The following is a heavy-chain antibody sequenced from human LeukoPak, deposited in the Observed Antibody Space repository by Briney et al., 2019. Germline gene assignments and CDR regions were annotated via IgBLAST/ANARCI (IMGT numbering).Heavy chain of an antibody. CDR2: ISGSGGST. V-gene: IGHV3-23*01. CDR1: GFTFSSYA. D-gene: IGHD3-10*01. CDR3: ARPESTTMVRGVRYAFDI. Sequence: PGGSLRLSCAASGFTFSSYAMSWVRQAPGKGLEWVSAISGSGGSTYYADSVKGRFTISRDNSKNTLYLQMNSLRAEDTAVYYCARPESTTMVRGVRYAFDIWGQGTMVTVSS. J-gene: IGHJ3*02.